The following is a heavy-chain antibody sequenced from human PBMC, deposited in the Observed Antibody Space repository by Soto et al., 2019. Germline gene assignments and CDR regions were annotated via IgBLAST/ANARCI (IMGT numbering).Heavy chain of an antibody. CDR1: GGSISTYY. V-gene: IGHV4-59*08. J-gene: IGHJ4*02. CDR2: IYYSGST. D-gene: IGHD5-12*01. Sequence: SETLSLTCTVSGGSISTYYWSWIRQPPGKGLEWIGYIYYSGSTNYNPSLKSRVTISVDTSKNQFSLKLSSVTAADTAVYYCARGRWLRSSFDYWGQGTLVTVSS. CDR3: ARGRWLRSSFDY.